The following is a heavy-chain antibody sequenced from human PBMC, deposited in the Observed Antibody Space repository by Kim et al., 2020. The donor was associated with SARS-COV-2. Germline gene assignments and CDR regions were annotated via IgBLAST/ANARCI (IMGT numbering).Heavy chain of an antibody. CDR2: IHHTRGT. D-gene: IGHD1-20*01. V-gene: IGHV4-34*01. CDR1: GGSISDYY. Sequence: SETLSLTCAVYGGSISDYYWSWIRQPPGKGLEWIWEIHHTRGTNYNPSLKSRLPISVDTSKNQFSLKLSSMTAADAAAYFCARLPSYNCNPYYRYIDVWG. CDR3: ARLPSYNCNPYYRYIDV. J-gene: IGHJ6*03.